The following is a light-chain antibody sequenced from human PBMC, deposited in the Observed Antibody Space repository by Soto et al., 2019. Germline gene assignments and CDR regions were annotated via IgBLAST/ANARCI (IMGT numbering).Light chain of an antibody. CDR3: QQYNSYSRT. CDR2: KAS. J-gene: IGKJ1*01. Sequence: DIQITHSPSTLSASVGDRVTTTCRASQSISSWLAWYQQKPGKAPKLLIYKASSLESGVPSRFSGSGSGTEFTLTISSLQPDDFATYYCQQYNSYSRTFGQGTKVDIK. CDR1: QSISSW. V-gene: IGKV1-5*03.